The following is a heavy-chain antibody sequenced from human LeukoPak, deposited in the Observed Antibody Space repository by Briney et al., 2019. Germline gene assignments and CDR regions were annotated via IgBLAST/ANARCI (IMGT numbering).Heavy chain of an antibody. CDR2: INSDGSWT. V-gene: IGHV3-74*01. Sequence: GGSLRLSCAASGNYSMHWVRQAPGKGLVWVSHINSDGSWTTYVDSVKGRFTISKDNAKNMVYLQMNNLRAEDTAVYYCVSFYETYWGRGTLVTVSS. J-gene: IGHJ4*02. CDR1: GNYS. CDR3: VSFYETY. D-gene: IGHD2-2*01.